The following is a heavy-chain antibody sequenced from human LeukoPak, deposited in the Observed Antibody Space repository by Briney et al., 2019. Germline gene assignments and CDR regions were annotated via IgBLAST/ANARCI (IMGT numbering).Heavy chain of an antibody. V-gene: IGHV5-51*01. CDR2: IYPADSNT. Sequence: GESLKISCKASGYSFTSYWIAWVRQMPGKGLEWMAMIYPADSNTRYSPTFEGQVTISVDKSITTAYLQRSTLKASDTATYYCARTGTGLDVWGEGTTVTVSS. D-gene: IGHD1-1*01. CDR3: ARTGTGLDV. CDR1: GYSFTSYW. J-gene: IGHJ6*04.